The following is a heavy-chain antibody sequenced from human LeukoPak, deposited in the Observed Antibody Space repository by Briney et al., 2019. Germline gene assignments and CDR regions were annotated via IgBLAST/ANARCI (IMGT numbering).Heavy chain of an antibody. V-gene: IGHV5-51*01. CDR1: GYSFTSYW. J-gene: IGHJ4*02. CDR3: ASPALLWFGELWPLTL. D-gene: IGHD3-10*01. CDR2: IYPGDSDT. Sequence: GESLKISCKGSGYSFTSYWIGWVRQMPGKGLEWMGIIYPGDSDTRYSPSFQGQVTISADKSISTAYLQWSGLKASDTAMYYCASPALLWFGELWPLTLWGQGTLVTVSS.